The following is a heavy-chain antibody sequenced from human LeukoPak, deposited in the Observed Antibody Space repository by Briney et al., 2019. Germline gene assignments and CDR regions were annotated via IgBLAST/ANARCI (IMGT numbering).Heavy chain of an antibody. CDR2: IKQDGTEI. D-gene: IGHD1-26*01. CDR1: GFTLSSHW. V-gene: IGHV3-7*01. Sequence: GGSLRLSCAASGFTLSSHWMSWVRQAPGKGPEWVANIKQDGTEIYYMDSVKGRFTISRDNAKNSLYLQMNSLRDEDTAVYYCARDKVVGATFFDYWGQGTLVTVSS. CDR3: ARDKVVGATFFDY. J-gene: IGHJ4*02.